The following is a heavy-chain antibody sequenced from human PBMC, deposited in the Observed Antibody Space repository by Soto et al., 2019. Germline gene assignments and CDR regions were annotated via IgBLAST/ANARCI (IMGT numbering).Heavy chain of an antibody. D-gene: IGHD2-15*01. J-gene: IGHJ5*02. CDR1: GGSINSYY. Sequence: PSETLSLTCTVSGGSINSYYWSSIRQPPGKGLEWIGYISYSGSTNYNPSLKSRVTISVDTSKNQFSLKLTSVTAADTAVFYCARHAVVVAASNRLDPWGQGTLVTVSS. CDR2: ISYSGST. V-gene: IGHV4-59*08. CDR3: ARHAVVVAASNRLDP.